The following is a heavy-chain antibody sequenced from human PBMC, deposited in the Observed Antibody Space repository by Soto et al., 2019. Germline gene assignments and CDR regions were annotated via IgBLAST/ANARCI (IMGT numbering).Heavy chain of an antibody. CDR1: ANTFINNY. D-gene: IGHD3-3*01. J-gene: IGHJ4*02. Sequence: QVQLLQSGAEVKKPGASVRISCKSSANTFINNYINWVRQAPGQGLAWLGVFNPRGGTPRYAPKFQGRVTMTGDTATRTGFMELSNLKSEDTAVYYCARVYGLVQYDDFWSGYYDYWGQGTLVIVSS. V-gene: IGHV1-46*01. CDR3: ARVYGLVQYDDFWSGYYDY. CDR2: FNPRGGTP.